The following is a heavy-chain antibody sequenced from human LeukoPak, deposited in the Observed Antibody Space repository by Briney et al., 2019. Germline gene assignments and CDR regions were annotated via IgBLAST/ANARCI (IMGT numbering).Heavy chain of an antibody. CDR1: GFTVSSNY. CDR2: IYSGGST. Sequence: GGSLRLSCAASGFTVSSNYMSWVRQAPGKGLEWVSVIYSGGSTYYADSVKGRFTISRDNSKNTLYLQMNSLRAEDTAVYYCASLGAVAGRKLIDYWGQGTLVTVSS. V-gene: IGHV3-53*05. CDR3: ASLGAVAGRKLIDY. D-gene: IGHD6-19*01. J-gene: IGHJ4*02.